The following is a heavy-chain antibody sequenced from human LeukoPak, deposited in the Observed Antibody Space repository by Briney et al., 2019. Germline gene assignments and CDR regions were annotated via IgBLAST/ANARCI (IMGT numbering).Heavy chain of an antibody. CDR2: IYYSGST. D-gene: IGHD3-10*01. CDR1: GGSISSSSYY. V-gene: IGHV4-39*01. CDR3: ARHRGGSWFDP. J-gene: IGHJ5*02. Sequence: SETLSLTCTVSGGSISSSSYYWGWIRQPPGKGLEWIGSIYYSGSTYYNPSLKSRVTISVDTSKNQFSLKLSSETAADTAVYYCARHRGGSWFDPWGQGTLVTVSS.